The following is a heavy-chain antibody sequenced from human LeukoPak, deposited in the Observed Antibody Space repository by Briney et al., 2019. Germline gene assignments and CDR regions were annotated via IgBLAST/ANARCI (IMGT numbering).Heavy chain of an antibody. J-gene: IGHJ6*02. CDR3: VREQRSYDFSSSFYVAHGMDV. D-gene: IGHD3-3*01. CDR2: IYYTGST. V-gene: IGHV4-59*01. CDR1: GGSIGTFY. Sequence: PSETLSLTCTVSGGSIGTFYWSWIPPPPGKGREGIGYIYYTGSTNSNPSLKSRVTISVDTSKNQVSLRLTSVTAADTAVYYCVREQRSYDFSSSFYVAHGMDVWGQGTTVIVSS.